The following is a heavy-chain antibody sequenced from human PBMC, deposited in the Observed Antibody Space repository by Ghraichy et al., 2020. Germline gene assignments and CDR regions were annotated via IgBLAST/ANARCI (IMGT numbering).Heavy chain of an antibody. CDR3: ARVVSGRGDDITFDY. CDR1: GGSISSYY. Sequence: SETLSLTCTVSGGSISSYYWSWIRQPPGKGLEWIGYIYYSGSTNYNPSLKSRVTISVDTSKNQFSLKLSSVTAADTAVYYCARVVSGRGDDITFDYWGQGTLVTVSS. CDR2: IYYSGST. D-gene: IGHD3-10*01. J-gene: IGHJ4*02. V-gene: IGHV4-59*01.